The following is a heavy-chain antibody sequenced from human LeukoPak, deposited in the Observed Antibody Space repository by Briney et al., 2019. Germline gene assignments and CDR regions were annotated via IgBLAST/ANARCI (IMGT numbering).Heavy chain of an antibody. CDR2: IYYSGST. J-gene: IGHJ4*02. V-gene: IGHV4-59*08. CDR1: GGSISSYY. Sequence: SETLSLTCTVSGGSISSYYWSWIRQPPGKGLEWIGYIYYSGSTNYNPSLKSRVTISVDTSKNQFSLKLSSVTAADTAVYYCARRIAAADFDYWGQGTLVTVSS. D-gene: IGHD6-13*01. CDR3: ARRIAAADFDY.